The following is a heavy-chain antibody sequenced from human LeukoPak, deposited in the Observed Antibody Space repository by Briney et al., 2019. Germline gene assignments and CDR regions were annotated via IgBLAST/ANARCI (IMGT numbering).Heavy chain of an antibody. CDR2: IYHSGST. CDR3: AREWRYDFWSGREDNDAFDI. J-gene: IGHJ3*02. D-gene: IGHD3-3*01. CDR1: GGSLSSSSYY. V-gene: IGHV4-39*07. Sequence: SETLSLTCSVSGGSLSSSSYYWGWIRQPPGKGLEWIGNIYHSGSTYYNPSLKSRVTISVDTSKNQFSLKLSSVTAADTAVYYCAREWRYDFWSGREDNDAFDIWGQGTMVTVSS.